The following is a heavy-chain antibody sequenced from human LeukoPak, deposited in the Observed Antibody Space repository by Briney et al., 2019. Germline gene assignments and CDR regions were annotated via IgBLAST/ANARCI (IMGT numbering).Heavy chain of an antibody. CDR3: ARETIAVGRGFDY. Sequence: PGGSLRLSCAGSGFTFSSYEMNWVRQAPGKGLEWVSYISSRGRAIYYTESVKGRFTISRDNAKNSLYLQMHSLRAEDTAVYYCARETIAVGRGFDYWGQGILVTVSS. CDR1: GFTFSSYE. V-gene: IGHV3-48*03. CDR2: ISSRGRAI. J-gene: IGHJ4*02. D-gene: IGHD6-19*01.